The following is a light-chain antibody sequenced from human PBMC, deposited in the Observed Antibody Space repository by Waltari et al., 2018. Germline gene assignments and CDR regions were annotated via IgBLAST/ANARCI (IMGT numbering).Light chain of an antibody. Sequence: IQMTQSPSSVSASVVDRVTITCRASPGISSRLAWYQQKPGQAPNGLIYGASTLLTGVPSRSSGSGSGTEFTLTLSRLQPQDVAPYFCQQGNSFPPAFGQGTRVEV. V-gene: IGKV1-12*01. CDR3: QQGNSFPPA. CDR2: GAS. CDR1: PGISSR. J-gene: IGKJ1*01.